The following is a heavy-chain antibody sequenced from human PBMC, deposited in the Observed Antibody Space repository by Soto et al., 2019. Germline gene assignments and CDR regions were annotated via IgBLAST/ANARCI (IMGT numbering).Heavy chain of an antibody. CDR3: ARAGRVGQWLAPFDY. J-gene: IGHJ4*02. Sequence: GGSLRLSCAASGFTFSSYAMHWVRQAPGKGLEWVAVISYDGSNKYYADSVKGRFTISRDNSKNTLYLQMNSLRAEDTAVYYCARAGRVGQWLAPFDYWGQGTLVTVSS. CDR2: ISYDGSNK. V-gene: IGHV3-30*04. D-gene: IGHD6-19*01. CDR1: GFTFSSYA.